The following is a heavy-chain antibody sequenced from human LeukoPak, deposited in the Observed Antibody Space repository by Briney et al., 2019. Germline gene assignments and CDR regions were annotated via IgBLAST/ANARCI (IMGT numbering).Heavy chain of an antibody. CDR2: ISGSGGST. CDR1: GFTFSSYA. J-gene: IGHJ6*03. D-gene: IGHD5-24*01. CDR3: AKAGGYNPYYYYYMDV. V-gene: IGHV3-23*01. Sequence: GGSLRLSCAASGFTFSSYAMSWVRQAPGKGLEWVSAISGSGGSTYYADSVKGRFTISRDNSKNTLYLQMNSLRAEDTAVYYCAKAGGYNPYYYYYMDVWGKGTTVTISS.